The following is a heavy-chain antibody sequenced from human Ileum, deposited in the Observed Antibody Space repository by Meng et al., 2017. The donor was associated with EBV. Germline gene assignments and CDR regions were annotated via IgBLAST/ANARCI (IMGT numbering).Heavy chain of an antibody. D-gene: IGHD4-23*01. J-gene: IGHJ4*02. CDR2: IQHSGST. CDR1: GGSISSGGHS. Sequence: LHPQESGSELVKPSQAPSLTCSVAGGSISSGGHSCSWIRSPPGKGLEWIGDIQHSGSTYYNPSLKSRVTISVDRSRNQFSLNLSSVTAADTAVYYCARAHPVVYFFDYWGQETLVTVSS. CDR3: ARAHPVVYFFDY. V-gene: IGHV4-30-2*01.